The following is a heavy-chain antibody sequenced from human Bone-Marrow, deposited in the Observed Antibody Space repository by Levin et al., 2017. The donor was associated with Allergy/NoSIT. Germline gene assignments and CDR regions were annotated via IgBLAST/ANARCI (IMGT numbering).Heavy chain of an antibody. Sequence: GGSLRLSCVGFGFSLSTYALHWVRQAPGKGLEWVAVVSEDGSETNYAQSVKGRFTISTDTSETTVYLQISTLRPEDTAMYYCAKSTVYHDSSSGYSYGPLGFWGQGTLVTVSS. CDR3: AKSTVYHDSSSGYSYGPLGF. D-gene: IGHD3-22*01. CDR1: GFSLSTYA. CDR2: VSEDGSET. V-gene: IGHV3-30*18. J-gene: IGHJ4*02.